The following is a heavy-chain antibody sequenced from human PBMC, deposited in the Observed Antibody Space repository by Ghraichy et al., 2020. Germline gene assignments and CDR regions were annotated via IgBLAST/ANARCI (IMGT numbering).Heavy chain of an antibody. CDR1: GYSISSGYY. CDR3: ARDASYYRHDC. Sequence: SQTLSLTCAVSGYSISSGYYWGWIRQPPGKGLEWIGSIYHSGSTYYNPSLKSRVTISVDTSKNQVSLKLNSVVAADTAVYYCARDASYYRHDCWGQGTLVTVSS. CDR2: IYHSGST. D-gene: IGHD3-10*01. V-gene: IGHV4-38-2*02. J-gene: IGHJ4*02.